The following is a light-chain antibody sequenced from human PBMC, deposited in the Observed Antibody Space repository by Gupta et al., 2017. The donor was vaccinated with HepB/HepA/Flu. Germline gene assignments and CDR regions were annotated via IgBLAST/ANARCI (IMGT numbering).Light chain of an antibody. CDR1: SLRSYH. J-gene: IGLJ2*01. V-gene: IGLV3-19*01. CDR3: NSRASNGQVV. CDR2: GKN. Sequence: SSELTQGPPVSVALGQTVRITCQGDSLRSYHASWYQQKPGQAPGLVIDGKNNRPSGIQDRFYGSNSGNTACLTITGAQAEDEADYYCNSRASNGQVVFGGGTKLTVL.